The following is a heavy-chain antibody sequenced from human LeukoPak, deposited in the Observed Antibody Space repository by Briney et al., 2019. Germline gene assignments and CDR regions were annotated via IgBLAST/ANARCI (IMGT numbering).Heavy chain of an antibody. CDR1: GFTFSTYV. D-gene: IGHD3-10*01. V-gene: IGHV3-23*01. CDR3: AKVYYYASRSYTY. Sequence: GGSLRPSCAASGFTFSTYVMSWFRQAPGKGLQWVSAISGSADNTYYADSVKGRFTISRDNSKNTLYLQMNSLRADDTAIYYCAKVYYYASRSYTYWGQGTLVTVSS. CDR2: ISGSADNT. J-gene: IGHJ4*02.